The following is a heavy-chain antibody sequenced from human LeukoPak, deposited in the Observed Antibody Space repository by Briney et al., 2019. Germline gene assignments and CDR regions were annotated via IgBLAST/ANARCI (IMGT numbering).Heavy chain of an antibody. D-gene: IGHD5-18*01. CDR1: GGSFSGYY. CDR2: INHSGST. V-gene: IGHV4-34*01. Sequence: SETLSLTCAAYGGSFSGYYWSWIRQPPGKGLEWIGEINHSGSTNYNPSLKSRVTISVDTSKNQFSLKLSSVTAADTAVYYCARGSRRGYSYGTGPWFDPWGQGTLVTVSS. J-gene: IGHJ5*02. CDR3: ARGSRRGYSYGTGPWFDP.